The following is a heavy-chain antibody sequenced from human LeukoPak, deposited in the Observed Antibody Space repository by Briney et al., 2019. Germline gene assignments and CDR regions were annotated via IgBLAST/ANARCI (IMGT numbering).Heavy chain of an antibody. CDR2: ISSSSIYT. CDR1: GFTFSDYY. Sequence: GGSLRLSCAASGFTFSDYYISWIRQAPGKGLEWVSSISSSSIYTSYADSVKGRFTISRDNAKNSLFLQINNLRAEDTAVYYCARGYCSAGICYSGFDYWGQGTLVTVSS. CDR3: ARGYCSAGICYSGFDY. V-gene: IGHV3-11*06. J-gene: IGHJ4*02. D-gene: IGHD2-15*01.